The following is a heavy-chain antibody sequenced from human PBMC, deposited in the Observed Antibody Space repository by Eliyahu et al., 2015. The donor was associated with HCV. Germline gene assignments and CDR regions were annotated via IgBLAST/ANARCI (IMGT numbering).Heavy chain of an antibody. Sequence: QVQLVQSGAEVKKPGASVKXXXKASRYTFTGXYIHWVRQAPGQGLEWMGWINPDSGGTNYAQKFQGRVTMTRDTSISTAYMELYRLRSDDTAVYYCARDDGYGDYTNWFDPWGQGTLVTVSS. CDR3: ARDDGYGDYTNWFDP. CDR2: INPDSGGT. J-gene: IGHJ5*02. V-gene: IGHV1-2*02. CDR1: RYTFTGXY. D-gene: IGHD4-17*01.